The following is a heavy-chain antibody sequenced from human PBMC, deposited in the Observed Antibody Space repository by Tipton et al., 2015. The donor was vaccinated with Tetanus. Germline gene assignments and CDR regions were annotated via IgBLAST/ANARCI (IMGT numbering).Heavy chain of an antibody. CDR1: GYTFTSYH. J-gene: IGHJ4*02. CDR2: INPSGGLA. CDR3: ARERGNRGTAFDT. Sequence: QLVQSGAEVKKPGASVKVSCKASGYTFTSYHMHWVRQAPGQGLDWMGTINPSGGLAGYAQKFKGRVIMTRDTSTTTVYLELDSLTSDDTAVYYCARERGNRGTAFDTWGQGTLVTVSS. V-gene: IGHV1-46*01. D-gene: IGHD3-9*01.